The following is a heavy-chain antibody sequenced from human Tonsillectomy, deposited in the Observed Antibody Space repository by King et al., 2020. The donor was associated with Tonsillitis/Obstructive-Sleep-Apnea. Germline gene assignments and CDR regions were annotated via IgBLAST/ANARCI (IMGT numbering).Heavy chain of an antibody. CDR2: IRITSRSI. V-gene: IGHV3-48*02. CDR3: VRDVDWSFDY. CDR1: GFSFNAYS. Sequence: VQLVESGGGLVQPGGSLRLSCAASGFSFNAYSMNWVRQAPGKGLEWVSHIRITSRSIQYADSVKGRFTISGDAAKNSVYLQMNSLRDEDTAGYYCVRDVDWSFDYWGQGTLVTVSS. J-gene: IGHJ4*02. D-gene: IGHD3-9*01.